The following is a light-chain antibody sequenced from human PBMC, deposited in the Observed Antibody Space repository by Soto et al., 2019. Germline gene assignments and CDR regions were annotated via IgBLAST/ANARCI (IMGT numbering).Light chain of an antibody. J-gene: IGKJ1*01. V-gene: IGKV1-27*01. CDR2: AAS. CDR1: QGISNY. CDR3: KKYASAPWT. Sequence: DIQMTQSPSSLSASVRDRVTITCRARQGISNYLAWYQQKPGKVPKLLIYAASTLQSGVPSRFSGSGSGTDFTLTISSLQPEDVATYYCKKYASAPWTFGQGTMMEIK.